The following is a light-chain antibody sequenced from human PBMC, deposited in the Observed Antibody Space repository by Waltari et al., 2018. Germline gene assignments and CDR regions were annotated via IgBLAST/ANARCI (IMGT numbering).Light chain of an antibody. CDR2: SVT. CDR1: SNDIGGSFS. Sequence: QSALTQPPSASGSPGQSVTISCTETSNDIGGSFSVSWYQPHPGKAPKLMLYSVTNRPSGVPDRFSGSKSGNTASLTVSGLQAEDEAEYYCASYASYNTLVFGGGTKLTVL. CDR3: ASYASYNTLV. V-gene: IGLV2-8*01. J-gene: IGLJ2*01.